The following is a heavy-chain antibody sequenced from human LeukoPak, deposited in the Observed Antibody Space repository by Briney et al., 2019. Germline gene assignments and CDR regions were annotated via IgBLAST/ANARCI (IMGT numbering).Heavy chain of an antibody. D-gene: IGHD2-15*01. J-gene: IGHJ3*01. V-gene: IGHV3-7*01. Sequence: PGGPLRLSCAASGFTFSSYWMSWVRQAPGKGLEWVANIKQGGSEKYYVDSVKGRFTISRDNAKNSLYLQMNSLRAEDTAVYYCAGPHRSGGRHDAFDFWGQGTMVTVSS. CDR2: IKQGGSEK. CDR1: GFTFSSYW. CDR3: AGPHRSGGRHDAFDF.